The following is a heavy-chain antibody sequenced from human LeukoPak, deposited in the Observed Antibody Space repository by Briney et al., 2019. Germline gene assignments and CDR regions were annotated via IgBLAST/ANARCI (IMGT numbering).Heavy chain of an antibody. D-gene: IGHD6-13*01. CDR3: ARDRGKYSSSWPHFDY. J-gene: IGHJ4*02. CDR2: ISAYNGNT. Sequence: ASVKVSCKASGYTFTSYGISWVRQAPGQGLEWMGWISAYNGNTNYAQKLQGRVTMTTDISTSTAYMELRSLRSDDTAVYYCARDRGKYSSSWPHFDYWGQGTLVTVSS. CDR1: GYTFTSYG. V-gene: IGHV1-18*01.